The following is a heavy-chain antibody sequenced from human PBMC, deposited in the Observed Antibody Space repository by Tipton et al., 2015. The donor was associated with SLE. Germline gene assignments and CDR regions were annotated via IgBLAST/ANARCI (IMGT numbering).Heavy chain of an antibody. CDR2: IYYSGST. V-gene: IGHV4-59*01. D-gene: IGHD6-6*01. J-gene: IGHJ4*02. CDR3: ARRGRAARGFDY. CDR1: GGSFSGYY. Sequence: TLSLTCAVYGGSFSGYYWSWIRQPPGKGLEWIGYIYYSGSTNYNPSLKSRVTISVDTSKNQFSLKLSSVTAADTAVYYCARRGRAARGFDYWGQGTLVTVSS.